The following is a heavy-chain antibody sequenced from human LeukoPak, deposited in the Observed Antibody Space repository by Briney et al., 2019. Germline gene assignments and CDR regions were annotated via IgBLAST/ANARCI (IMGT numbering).Heavy chain of an antibody. CDR3: ARGVYSSSWQRQDYFDY. CDR2: IYYSGST. CDR1: GGSISSYY. J-gene: IGHJ4*02. D-gene: IGHD6-13*01. Sequence: PSETLSLTCTVSGGSISSYYWSWIRQPPGKGLEWIGYIYYSGSTNYNPSLKSRVTISVDTSKNQFSLKLSSVTAADTAVYYCARGVYSSSWQRQDYFDYLGQGTLVTVSS. V-gene: IGHV4-59*01.